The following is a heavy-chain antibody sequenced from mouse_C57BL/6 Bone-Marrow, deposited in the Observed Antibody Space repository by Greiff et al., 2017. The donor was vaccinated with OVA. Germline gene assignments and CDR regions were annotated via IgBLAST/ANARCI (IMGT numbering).Heavy chain of an antibody. J-gene: IGHJ2*01. D-gene: IGHD2-5*01. CDR2: INPNNGGT. V-gene: IGHV1-26*01. Sequence: VPLPQSGPELVQPGASVKISCKASGYTFTDYYMNWVKQSHGKSLEWIGDINPNNGGTSYNQKFKGKATLTVDKSSSTAYMELRSLTSEDSAVYYCARKGSNYEGFDYWGQGTTLTVSS. CDR1: GYTFTDYY. CDR3: ARKGSNYEGFDY.